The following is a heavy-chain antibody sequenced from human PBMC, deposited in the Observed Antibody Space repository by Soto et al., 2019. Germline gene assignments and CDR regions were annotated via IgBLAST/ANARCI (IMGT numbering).Heavy chain of an antibody. D-gene: IGHD6-19*01. CDR3: ARDNTGYSSGERPPDDAFDI. CDR2: TYYRSKWYN. J-gene: IGHJ3*02. V-gene: IGHV6-1*01. Sequence: SQTLSLTCAISGDSVSSNSAAWNWIRQSPSRGLEWLGRTYYRSKWYNDYAVSVKSRITINPDTSKNQFSLQLNSVTPEDTAVYYCARDNTGYSSGERPPDDAFDIWGQGTMVTVSS. CDR1: GDSVSSNSAA.